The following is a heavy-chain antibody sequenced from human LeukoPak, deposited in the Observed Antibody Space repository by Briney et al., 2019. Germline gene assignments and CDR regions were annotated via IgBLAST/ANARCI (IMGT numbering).Heavy chain of an antibody. D-gene: IGHD3-22*01. CDR3: ARVFPRYYYDSSGYYF. Sequence: RASVKVSCKASGYTFTGYYMHWVRQAPGQGLEWMGWINPNSGGTNYAQKFQGRVTMTRDTSISTAYMELSRLRSDDTAVYYCARVFPRYYYDSSGYYFWGQGTLVTVSS. CDR1: GYTFTGYY. CDR2: INPNSGGT. V-gene: IGHV1-2*02. J-gene: IGHJ4*02.